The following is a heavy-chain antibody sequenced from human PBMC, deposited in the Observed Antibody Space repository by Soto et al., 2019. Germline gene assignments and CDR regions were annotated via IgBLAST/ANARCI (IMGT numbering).Heavy chain of an antibody. CDR1: GFTFSDYY. CDR2: ISSSSSYT. J-gene: IGHJ4*02. D-gene: IGHD6-13*01. CDR3: AGISGAAAGPH. V-gene: IGHV3-11*06. Sequence: KPGGSLRLSCAASGFTFSDYYMSWIRQAPGKGLEWVSYISSSSSYTNYADSVKGRFTISRDNAKNSLYLQMNSLRAEDTAVYYCAGISGAAAGPHWGQGTLVTVSS.